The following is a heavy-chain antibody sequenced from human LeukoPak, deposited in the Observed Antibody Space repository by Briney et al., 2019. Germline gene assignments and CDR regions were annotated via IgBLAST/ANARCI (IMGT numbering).Heavy chain of an antibody. CDR2: INHSGST. CDR1: GGSFSGYY. CDR3: ARGRLLWYSSGWARGIGFDY. J-gene: IGHJ4*02. D-gene: IGHD6-19*01. V-gene: IGHV4-34*01. Sequence: SETLSLTCAVYGGSFSGYYWSWIRQPPGKGLEWIGEINHSGSTNYNPSLKSRVTISVDTSKNQFSLKLSSVTAADTAVYYCARGRLLWYSSGWARGIGFDYWGQGTLVTVSS.